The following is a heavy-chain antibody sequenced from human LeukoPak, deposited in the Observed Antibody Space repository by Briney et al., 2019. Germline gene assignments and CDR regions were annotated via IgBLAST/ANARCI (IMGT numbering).Heavy chain of an antibody. J-gene: IGHJ4*02. V-gene: IGHV3-33*01. CDR1: GFIFSIYG. CDR3: ARASGSFDY. D-gene: IGHD1-26*01. CDR2: IWNDGSNK. Sequence: GGSLRLSCAASGFIFSIYGMRWVRQSPGKGLEWVAVIWNDGSNKYYADSVKGRFTISRDNSKNTLFLQMNSLRAEDTAVYYCARASGSFDYWGQGTLVTVSS.